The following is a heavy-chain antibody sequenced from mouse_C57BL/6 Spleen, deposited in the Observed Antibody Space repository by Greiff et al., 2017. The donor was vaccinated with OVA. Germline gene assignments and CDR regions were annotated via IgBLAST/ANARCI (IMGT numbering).Heavy chain of an antibody. J-gene: IGHJ3*01. V-gene: IGHV2-9-1*01. D-gene: IGHD2-1*01. CDR2: IWTGGGT. CDR1: GFSFTSYA. Sequence: VHLVESGPGLVAPSQSLSITCTVSGFSFTSYAISWVRQPPGKGLEWLGVIWTGGGTNYNSALKSRLSISKDNSKSQVFLKMNSLQTDDAAKYCCARKEIYYVFAYWGQGTLVTVSA. CDR3: ARKEIYYVFAY.